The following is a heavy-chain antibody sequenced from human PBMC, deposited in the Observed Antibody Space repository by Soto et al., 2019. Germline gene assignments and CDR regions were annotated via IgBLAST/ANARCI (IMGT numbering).Heavy chain of an antibody. Sequence: GESLKISCNGSGYSFACYWIGWVRQMPWKGLDWMGVIYPGDSDTRYSPSFHGQVTISADKSISTAYLQWSSLKASDTAMYFCARLPGVRGVFDGFNVWGQGTMVTVSS. CDR2: IYPGDSDT. CDR1: GYSFACYW. CDR3: ARLPGVRGVFDGFNV. D-gene: IGHD3-10*01. J-gene: IGHJ3*01. V-gene: IGHV5-51*01.